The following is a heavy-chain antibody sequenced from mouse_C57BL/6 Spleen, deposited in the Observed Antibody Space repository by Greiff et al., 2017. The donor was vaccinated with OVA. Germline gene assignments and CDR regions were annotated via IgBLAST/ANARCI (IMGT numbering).Heavy chain of an antibody. D-gene: IGHD2-2*01. V-gene: IGHV1-42*01. CDR1: GYSFTGYY. Sequence: VQLQQSGPELVKPGASVKISCKASGYSFTGYYMNWVKQSPEKSLEWIGEINPSTGGTTYNQKFKAKATLTVDKSSSTAYMQLKSLTSEDSAVYYCARYGYDHAMDYWGQGTSVTVSS. CDR2: INPSTGGT. CDR3: ARYGYDHAMDY. J-gene: IGHJ4*01.